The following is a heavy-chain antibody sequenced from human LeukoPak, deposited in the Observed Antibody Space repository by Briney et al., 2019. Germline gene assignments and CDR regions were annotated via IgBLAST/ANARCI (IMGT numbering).Heavy chain of an antibody. CDR2: IYYSGST. V-gene: IGHV4-59*01. J-gene: IGHJ3*02. Sequence: SETLSLTCTVSGGSISSYYGRWIRQPPGKGLEWSRYIYYSGSTNYNPSLKSRVNISVDTSKNQFSLKMSSVTAADTAVYYCARESDRDYKDYGRGFDAFDIWGQGTVVTVSS. CDR3: ARESDRDYKDYGRGFDAFDI. D-gene: IGHD4-17*01. CDR1: GGSISSYY.